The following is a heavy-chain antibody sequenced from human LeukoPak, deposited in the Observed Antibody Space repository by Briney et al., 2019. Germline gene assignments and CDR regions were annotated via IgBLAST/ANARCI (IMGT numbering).Heavy chain of an antibody. J-gene: IGHJ4*02. D-gene: IGHD3-9*01. CDR2: IDPSDSYT. CDR1: GYSFTSYW. CDR3: ARQGPTYYDILTGSKS. V-gene: IGHV5-10-1*01. Sequence: GESLRISCKGSGYSFTSYWISWVRQMPGKGLEWMVRIDPSDSYTNYSPSFQGHVTISADKSISTAYLQWSSLKASDTAMYYCARQGPTYYDILTGSKSWGQGTLVTVSS.